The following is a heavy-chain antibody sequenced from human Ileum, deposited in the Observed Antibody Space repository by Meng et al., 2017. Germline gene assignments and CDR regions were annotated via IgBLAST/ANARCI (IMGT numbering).Heavy chain of an antibody. Sequence: QLQLQESGPGLVKPSETLSLTCTVSGGSISSSSYYWGWIRQPPGKGLDGLGSIYYSGSTYYNPSLKSRVTISVDTSKNQFSLKLSSVTAADTAVYYCAQPRITMTLGGFRTGWFDPWGQGTLVTVSS. D-gene: IGHD3-22*01. CDR1: GGSISSSSYY. CDR2: IYYSGST. V-gene: IGHV4-39*01. CDR3: AQPRITMTLGGFRTGWFDP. J-gene: IGHJ5*02.